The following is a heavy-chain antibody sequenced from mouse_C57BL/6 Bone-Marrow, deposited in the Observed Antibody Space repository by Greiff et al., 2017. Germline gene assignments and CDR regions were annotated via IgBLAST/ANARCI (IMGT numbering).Heavy chain of an antibody. CDR3: ARDSYYGSSPYWYFDV. D-gene: IGHD1-1*01. Sequence: EVQLQESGPGLVKPSQSLSLTCSVTGYSITSGYYWNWIRQFPGNKLEWMGYISYDGSNNYNPSLKNRISITRDTSKNQFFLKLNSVTTEDTATYYCARDSYYGSSPYWYFDVWGTGTTVTVSS. V-gene: IGHV3-6*01. CDR2: ISYDGSN. CDR1: GYSITSGYY. J-gene: IGHJ1*03.